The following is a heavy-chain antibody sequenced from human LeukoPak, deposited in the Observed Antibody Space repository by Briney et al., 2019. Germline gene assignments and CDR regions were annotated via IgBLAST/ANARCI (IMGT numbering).Heavy chain of an antibody. CDR1: GGSITSYY. J-gene: IGHJ5*02. D-gene: IGHD6-19*01. CDR3: ARVPRQQWLVFWFDP. CDR2: IYNSGRT. V-gene: IGHV4-59*01. Sequence: SETLSLTCTVSGGSITSYYWSWIRQPPGKGLEWIGYIYNSGRTNYNPSLKSRVTISADTSKNQFSLKLTSVTAADTAVYYCARVPRQQWLVFWFDPWGQGTLVTVSS.